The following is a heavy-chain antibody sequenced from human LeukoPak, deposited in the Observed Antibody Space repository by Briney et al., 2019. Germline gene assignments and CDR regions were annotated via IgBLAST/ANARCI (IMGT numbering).Heavy chain of an antibody. D-gene: IGHD3-3*01. Sequence: SETLSLTCAISGGSITSSNWWTWVRQPPGKGLEWVGEIYLRGNTNYNPSLESRVTISVDTSKNQFSLKLSSVTAADTAVYYCARHSTFFGVVIIKGRVRGPFDYWGQGTLVTVSS. CDR2: IYLRGNT. CDR3: ARHSTFFGVVIIKGRVRGPFDY. J-gene: IGHJ4*02. CDR1: GGSITSSNW. V-gene: IGHV4-4*02.